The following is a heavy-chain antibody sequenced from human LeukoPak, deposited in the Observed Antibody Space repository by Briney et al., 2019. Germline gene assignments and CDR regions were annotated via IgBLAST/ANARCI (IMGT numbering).Heavy chain of an antibody. J-gene: IGHJ4*02. D-gene: IGHD6-13*01. CDR3: AKRPSYGSIAAAGTV. Sequence: GGSLRLSCAASGFTFSSYDMHWVRQAPGKGLEWVAFIRYDGSNKYYADSVKGRFTISRDTSKYTLYLQMNGLRAEHTAVYYCAKRPSYGSIAAAGTVGGQGTLVTVSS. CDR1: GFTFSSYD. CDR2: IRYDGSNK. V-gene: IGHV3-30*02.